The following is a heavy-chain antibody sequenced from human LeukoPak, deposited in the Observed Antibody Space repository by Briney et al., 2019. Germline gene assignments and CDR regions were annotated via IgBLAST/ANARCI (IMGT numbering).Heavy chain of an antibody. CDR3: ARDIPWDCSGGSCSTDY. D-gene: IGHD2-15*01. CDR2: IIPILGIA. V-gene: IGHV1-69*04. CDR1: GGTFSSYA. Sequence: GASVKVSCKASGGTFSSYAISWVRQAPGQGLEWMGRIIPILGIANYAQKFQGRVTITADKSTSTAYMELSSLRSEDTAVYYCARDIPWDCSGGSCSTDYWGHGTLVTVSS. J-gene: IGHJ4*01.